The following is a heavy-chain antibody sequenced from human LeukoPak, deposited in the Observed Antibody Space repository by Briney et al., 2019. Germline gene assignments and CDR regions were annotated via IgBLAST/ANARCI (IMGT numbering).Heavy chain of an antibody. J-gene: IGHJ4*02. CDR3: ARSRVGAKTWDFDY. CDR1: GFTFSSYS. Sequence: PGGSLRLSCAASGFTFSSYSMNWVRQAPGKGLEWVSSISSSSSYIYYADSVKGRFTISRDNAKNSLYLQMNSPRAEDTAVYYCARSRVGAKTWDFDYWGQGTLVTVSS. V-gene: IGHV3-21*01. CDR2: ISSSSSYI. D-gene: IGHD1-26*01.